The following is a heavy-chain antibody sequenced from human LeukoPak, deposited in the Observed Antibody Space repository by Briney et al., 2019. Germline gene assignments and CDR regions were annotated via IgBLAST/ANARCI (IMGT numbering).Heavy chain of an antibody. CDR3: ARKDGGIDY. D-gene: IGHD3-16*01. Sequence: GGSLRLSCAASGFTFSSYSMNWVRQATGKGLEWVSAIGTAGDTYYPGSVKGQFTISRENAKNSLYLQMNGLRAEDTAVYYCARKDGGIDYWGQGTLVTVSS. J-gene: IGHJ4*02. V-gene: IGHV3-13*01. CDR1: GFTFSSYS. CDR2: IGTAGDT.